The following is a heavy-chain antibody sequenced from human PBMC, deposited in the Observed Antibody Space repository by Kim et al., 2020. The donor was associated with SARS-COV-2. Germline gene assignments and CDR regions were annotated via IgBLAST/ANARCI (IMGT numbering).Heavy chain of an antibody. D-gene: IGHD6-19*01. CDR1: GYTFTSYG. V-gene: IGHV1-18*01. Sequence: ASVKVSCKPSGYTFTSYGISWVRQAPGQGLEWMGWISAYNGNTNYAQKLQGRVTMTTDTSTSTAYMELRSLRSDDTAVYYCARDTAVAGTFSPRYYYGMDVWGQGTTVTVSS. CDR3: ARDTAVAGTFSPRYYYGMDV. CDR2: ISAYNGNT. J-gene: IGHJ6*02.